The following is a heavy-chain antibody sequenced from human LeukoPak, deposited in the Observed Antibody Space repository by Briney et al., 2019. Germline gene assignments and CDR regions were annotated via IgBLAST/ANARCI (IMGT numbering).Heavy chain of an antibody. Sequence: RGSLRLSCSASGFTFSTYGIHWVRQAPGKGLEWVAVIWYDGSNKYYADSVKGRFTISRDNSKNTLYLQMNSLRAEDTAVYYCTRDVEHYFDYWGQGTILTDSS. V-gene: IGHV3-33*08. J-gene: IGHJ4*02. CDR3: TRDVEHYFDY. CDR2: IWYDGSNK. CDR1: GFTFSTYG.